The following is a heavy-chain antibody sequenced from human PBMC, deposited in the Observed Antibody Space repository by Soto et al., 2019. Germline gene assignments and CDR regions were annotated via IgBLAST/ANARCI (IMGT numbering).Heavy chain of an antibody. CDR1: GGSISSYY. V-gene: IGHV4-59*01. Sequence: QVQLQESGPGLVQSSETLSLTCTVSGGSISSYYWSWIRQPPGKELEWIGYIYYSGSTNYNPSLKRRVTISVDTSKNQFSLKLSSVTAADTAVYYCARDVNTWYFDLWGRGTLVTVSS. CDR3: ARDVNTWYFDL. CDR2: IYYSGST. J-gene: IGHJ2*01.